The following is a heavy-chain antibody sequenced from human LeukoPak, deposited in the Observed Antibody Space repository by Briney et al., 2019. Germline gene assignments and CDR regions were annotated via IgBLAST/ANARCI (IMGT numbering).Heavy chain of an antibody. CDR2: IYHSGST. V-gene: IGHV4-38-2*02. D-gene: IGHD2-15*01. CDR3: AREVVVPTRYYYYMDV. Sequence: SETLSLTCTVSGYSISSGYYWGWIRQPPGKGLEWIGSIYHSGSTYYNPSLKSRVTISVDTSKNQFSLKLSSVTAADTAVYYCAREVVVPTRYYYYMDVWGKGTTVTVSS. CDR1: GYSISSGYY. J-gene: IGHJ6*03.